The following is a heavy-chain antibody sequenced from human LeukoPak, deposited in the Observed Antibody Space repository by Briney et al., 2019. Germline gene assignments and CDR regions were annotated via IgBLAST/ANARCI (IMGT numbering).Heavy chain of an antibody. CDR1: GGSINSGSYY. CDR2: IYTTGTT. Sequence: SQTLSLTCTVSGGSINSGSYYWNWIRQSAGRGLEWIGHIYTTGTTNCNPSLKSRVTISLDTSKNQFSLKLNSVTAADTAVYYCARCTSTSCYNFDYWGQGTLVTVSS. CDR3: ARCTSTSCYNFDY. V-gene: IGHV4-61*09. J-gene: IGHJ4*02. D-gene: IGHD2-2*02.